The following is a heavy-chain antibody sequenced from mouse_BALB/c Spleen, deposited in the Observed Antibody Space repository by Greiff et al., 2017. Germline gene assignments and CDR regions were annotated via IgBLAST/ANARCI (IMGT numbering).Heavy chain of an antibody. J-gene: IGHJ2*01. CDR3: AREGMACGNYDFDY. Sequence: VQLKQSGPELVKPGASVKMSCKASGYTFTSYVMHWVKQKPGQGLEWIGYINPYNDGTKYNEKFKGKATLTSDKSSSTAYMELSSLTSEDSAVYYCAREGMACGNYDFDYWGQGTTLTVSS. CDR2: INPYNDGT. D-gene: IGHD2-1*01. V-gene: IGHV1-14*01. CDR1: GYTFTSYV.